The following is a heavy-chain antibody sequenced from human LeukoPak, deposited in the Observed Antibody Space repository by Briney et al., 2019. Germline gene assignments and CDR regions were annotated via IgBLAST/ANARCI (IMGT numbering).Heavy chain of an antibody. J-gene: IGHJ6*03. Sequence: SETLSLTCTVSGGSISSYYWSWIRQPPGKGLEWIGYIYYSGSTNYNPSLKSRVTISVDTSKNQFSLKLSSVTAADTAVYYCARVTMVRGVSNYYYYMDVWGKGTTVTISS. CDR3: ARVTMVRGVSNYYYYMDV. CDR2: IYYSGST. V-gene: IGHV4-59*01. D-gene: IGHD3-10*01. CDR1: GGSISSYY.